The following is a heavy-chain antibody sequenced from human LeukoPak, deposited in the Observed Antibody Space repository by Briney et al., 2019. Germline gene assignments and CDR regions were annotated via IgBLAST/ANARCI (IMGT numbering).Heavy chain of an antibody. J-gene: IGHJ4*02. CDR3: ARRAAVVAATTFDY. CDR2: IYYSGST. CDR1: GGSISSYY. D-gene: IGHD2-15*01. V-gene: IGHV4-39*01. Sequence: PSETLSLTCTVSGGSISSYYWGWIRQPPGKGLEWIGSIYYSGSTYYNPSLKSRVTISVDASKNQFSLKLSSVTAADTAVYYCARRAAVVAATTFDYWGQGTLVTVSS.